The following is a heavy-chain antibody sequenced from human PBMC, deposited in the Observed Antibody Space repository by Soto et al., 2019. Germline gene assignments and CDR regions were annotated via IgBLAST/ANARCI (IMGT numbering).Heavy chain of an antibody. V-gene: IGHV2-5*02. Sequence: QITLKESGPTLVKPTQTLTLTCTFSGFSLNTDGVAVGWIRQPPGKALEWLVLIYWDDDKRYNPSLKTRLTVTKDTSKNQVVLTMTNMDPVDTATYYCVKTRGWNWFAPWGQGTLVTVSP. D-gene: IGHD6-19*01. J-gene: IGHJ5*02. CDR1: GFSLNTDGVA. CDR2: IYWDDDK. CDR3: VKTRGWNWFAP.